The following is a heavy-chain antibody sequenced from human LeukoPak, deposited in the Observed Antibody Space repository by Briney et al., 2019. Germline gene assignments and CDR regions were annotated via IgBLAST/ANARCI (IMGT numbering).Heavy chain of an antibody. V-gene: IGHV4-30-2*01. J-gene: IGHJ4*02. D-gene: IGHD3-3*01. Sequence: SETQSLTCAVSGGSISSGGYSWSWIRQPPGKGLEWIGYIYHSGSTYYNPSLKSRVTISVDRSKNQFSLKLSSVTAADTAVYYCARGDFWSGYYTLDYWGQGTLVTVSS. CDR3: ARGDFWSGYYTLDY. CDR2: IYHSGST. CDR1: GGSISSGGYS.